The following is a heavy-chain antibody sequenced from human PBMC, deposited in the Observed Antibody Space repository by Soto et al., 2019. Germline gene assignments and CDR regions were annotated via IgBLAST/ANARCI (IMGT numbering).Heavy chain of an antibody. Sequence: QVQLVESGGGVVQPGGSLRLSWEGSGFTFSDYGMQWVRQAPGKGPEWVAGIWNDGTVQFYADSVRGRFTISRDNSKKKMFLQMNSLRVDDSGLFYCAKEATARRADHGDYWGQAVLVTVSS. J-gene: IGHJ4*02. CDR3: AKEATARRADHGDY. CDR1: GFTFSDYG. D-gene: IGHD1-26*01. V-gene: IGHV3-30*02. CDR2: IWNDGTVQ.